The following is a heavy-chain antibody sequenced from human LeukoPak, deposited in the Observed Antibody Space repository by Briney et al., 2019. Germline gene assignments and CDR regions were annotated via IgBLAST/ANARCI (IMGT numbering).Heavy chain of an antibody. CDR2: TFYTGSA. J-gene: IGHJ4*02. Sequence: SETLSLTCTVSGGSISTTSHYWGWIRQPPGNGLEWIGSTFYTGSAYYNPSLKSRVTISVDTSKNQFSLTLSSVSAADTAVYYCARRKDYWSGFINFWGQGTLVTVSS. CDR1: GGSISTTSHY. V-gene: IGHV4-39*01. D-gene: IGHD3-3*01. CDR3: ARRKDYWSGFINF.